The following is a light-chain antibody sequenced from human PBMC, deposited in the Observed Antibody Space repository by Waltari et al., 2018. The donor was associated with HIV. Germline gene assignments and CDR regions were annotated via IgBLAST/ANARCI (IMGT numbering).Light chain of an antibody. CDR3: TSYEGKNNLV. J-gene: IGLJ2*01. CDR2: EVN. Sequence: QSALTPPPSASGSPGQSVPISCTGTTTDVPTYTYVSWYQQHPGEAPKILIYEVNKRPSGVPDRFSGSKSGNTASLTVSGLQADDEADYYCTSYEGKNNLVFGGGTKLTVL. V-gene: IGLV2-8*01. CDR1: TTDVPTYTY.